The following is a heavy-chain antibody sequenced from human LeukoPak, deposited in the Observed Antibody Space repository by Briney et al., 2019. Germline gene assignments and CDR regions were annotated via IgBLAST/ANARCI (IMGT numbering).Heavy chain of an antibody. CDR3: ARHMDALGYYFDY. J-gene: IGHJ4*02. V-gene: IGHV4-59*08. Sequence: PSETLSLTCTVSGGSISHYYWSWIRQPPGKGLEWLGYIYYSGSTNYNPSLKSRVTISVDTSKNQFSLRLSSVTAADTAVYYCARHMDALGYYFDYWGQGTLVTVSS. D-gene: IGHD2-2*03. CDR1: GGSISHYY. CDR2: IYYSGST.